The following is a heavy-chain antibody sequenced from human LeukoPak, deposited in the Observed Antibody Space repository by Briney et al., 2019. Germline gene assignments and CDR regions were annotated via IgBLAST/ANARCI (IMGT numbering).Heavy chain of an antibody. CDR1: GFTFSSYA. Sequence: GGSLRLSCAASGFTFSSYAMSWVRQAPGKGLEWVSAISGSGGSTYYADSVKGRFTISRDNSKNTLYLQMSSLRAEDTAVYYCAKTGTRGTMIPKRFFDYWGQGTLVTVSS. D-gene: IGHD3-22*01. V-gene: IGHV3-23*01. CDR2: ISGSGGST. CDR3: AKTGTRGTMIPKRFFDY. J-gene: IGHJ4*02.